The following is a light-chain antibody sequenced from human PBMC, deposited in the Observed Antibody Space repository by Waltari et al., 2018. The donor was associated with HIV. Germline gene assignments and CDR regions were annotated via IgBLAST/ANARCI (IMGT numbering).Light chain of an antibody. J-gene: IGLJ1*01. CDR2: DVS. Sequence: QSALTQPASVSGSPGQSITFSCIGTSSVVGDYNSVSCSQQLPATSPRLMVYDVSKRPSGVSNRFSGSKSGNTASLTISGLQADDEADYYCCSYAGSSTYVVGTGTKVTVL. V-gene: IGLV2-23*02. CDR1: SSVVGDYNS. CDR3: CSYAGSSTYV.